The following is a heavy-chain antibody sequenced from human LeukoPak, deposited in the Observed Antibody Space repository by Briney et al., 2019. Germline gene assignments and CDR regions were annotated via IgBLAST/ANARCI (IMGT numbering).Heavy chain of an antibody. V-gene: IGHV4-4*07. CDR1: GGSISSYY. CDR2: IYTSGST. D-gene: IGHD3-10*01. Sequence: SETLSLTCTVSGGSISSYYWSWIRQPAGKGLEWIGRIYTSGSTNYNPSLKSRVTMSVDKSKNQFSLRLTSVAAADTAVYYCARELWFVNAPGSWFDPWGQGTLVTVSS. J-gene: IGHJ5*02. CDR3: ARELWFVNAPGSWFDP.